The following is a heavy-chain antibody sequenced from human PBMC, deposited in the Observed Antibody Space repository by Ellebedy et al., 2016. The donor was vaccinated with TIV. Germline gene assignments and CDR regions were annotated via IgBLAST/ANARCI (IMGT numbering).Heavy chain of an antibody. Sequence: GESLKISCAASGFTFSSYWMHWVRQAPGKGLVWVSRISHDGRSTSHADSVKGRFTISRDNAKNTVYLQMNSLRSEDTAVYYCVREDYDILTGYSMTDYWGQGTLVTVSS. CDR3: VREDYDILTGYSMTDY. J-gene: IGHJ4*02. V-gene: IGHV3-74*01. CDR2: ISHDGRST. CDR1: GFTFSSYW. D-gene: IGHD3-9*01.